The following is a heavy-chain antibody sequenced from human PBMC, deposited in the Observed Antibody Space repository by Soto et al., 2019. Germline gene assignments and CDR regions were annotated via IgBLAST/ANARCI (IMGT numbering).Heavy chain of an antibody. V-gene: IGHV3-74*01. J-gene: IGHJ4*02. Sequence: GGSLRLSCAASGFTLGNYWMYWVRQAPGKGLVWVSCINYDGTSTNYADSVKGRFTISRDNAKNTLYLQVNSLSGEDTAVYFCARRGGTGYSSAWVYYFDYWGQGTLVTVSS. CDR3: ARRGGTGYSSAWVYYFDY. CDR2: INYDGTST. CDR1: GFTLGNYW. D-gene: IGHD6-19*01.